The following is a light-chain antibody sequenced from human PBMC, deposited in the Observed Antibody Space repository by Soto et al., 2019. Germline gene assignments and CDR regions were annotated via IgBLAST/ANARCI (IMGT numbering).Light chain of an antibody. J-gene: IGKJ1*01. CDR3: QQRSNWHPCT. CDR2: DAS. V-gene: IGKV3-11*01. CDR1: QSASSY. Sequence: EIVLTQSPATLSLSPGERATLSCSASQSASSYLAWYQQKPGQAPRLLIYDASNMATGIPTRFSGSGSRADFTLTISRLEPEDCAVYYCQQRSNWHPCTVGQGTKLDIK.